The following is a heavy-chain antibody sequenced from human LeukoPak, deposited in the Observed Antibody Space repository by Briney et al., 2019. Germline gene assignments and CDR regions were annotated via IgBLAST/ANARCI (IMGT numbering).Heavy chain of an antibody. CDR3: ARECGGDCYSAFDI. Sequence: GASVKVSCKASGYTFTSYAMHWVRQAPGQRLEWMGWINAGNGNTKYSQKFQGRVTITRDTSASTAYMELSSLRSEDTAVYYCARECGGDCYSAFDIWGQGTMVTVSS. V-gene: IGHV1-3*01. D-gene: IGHD2-21*02. CDR2: INAGNGNT. CDR1: GYTFTSYA. J-gene: IGHJ3*02.